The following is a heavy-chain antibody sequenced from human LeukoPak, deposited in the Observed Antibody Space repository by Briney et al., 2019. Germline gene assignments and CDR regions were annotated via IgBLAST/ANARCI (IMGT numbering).Heavy chain of an antibody. D-gene: IGHD3-10*01. CDR3: ARMVRGRGYYYYYMDV. Sequence: PSETLSLTCTVSGASITSSNYYWLWLRQPPGKGLEWIGSIYYTGTTYYNLSLKSRVTISVDTSKNEFSLKLSSVTAADTAVYSCARMVRGRGYYYYYMDVWGKGTTVTVSS. J-gene: IGHJ6*03. CDR1: GASITSSNYY. V-gene: IGHV4-39*01. CDR2: IYYTGTT.